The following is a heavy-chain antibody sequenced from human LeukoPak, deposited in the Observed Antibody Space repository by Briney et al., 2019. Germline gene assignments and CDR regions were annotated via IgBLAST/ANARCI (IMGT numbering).Heavy chain of an antibody. CDR3: AKDSGPTVTTYYFDY. CDR1: GFTFSSYG. CDR2: TRYDGSNK. Sequence: GGSLRLSCAASGFTFSSYGMHWVRQAPGKGLEWVAFTRYDGSNKYYADSVKGRFTISRDNSKNTLYLQMNSLRAEDTAVYYCAKDSGPTVTTYYFDYWGQGTLVTVSS. D-gene: IGHD4-17*01. J-gene: IGHJ4*02. V-gene: IGHV3-30*02.